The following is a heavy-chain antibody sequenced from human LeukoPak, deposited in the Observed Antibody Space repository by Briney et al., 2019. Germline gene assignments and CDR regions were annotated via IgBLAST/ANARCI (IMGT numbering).Heavy chain of an antibody. D-gene: IGHD3-16*01. J-gene: IGHJ6*03. CDR3: ARGRFLGNYYMDV. CDR2: IKQDGSEK. Sequence: TGGSLRLSCAASGFTFSSYWMSWVRQAPGKGLEWVANIKQDGSEKYYVDPVKGRFTISRDNAKNSLYLQMNSLRAEDTAVYYCARGRFLGNYYMDVWGKGTTVTVSS. CDR1: GFTFSSYW. V-gene: IGHV3-7*01.